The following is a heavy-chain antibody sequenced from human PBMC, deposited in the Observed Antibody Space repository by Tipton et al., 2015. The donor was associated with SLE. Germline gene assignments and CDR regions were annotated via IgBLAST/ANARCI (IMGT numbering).Heavy chain of an antibody. CDR1: GGSISSSSYY. V-gene: IGHV4-61*05. D-gene: IGHD3-10*01. CDR2: IYYSGST. CDR3: ARGGVVGFHPSAFDI. Sequence: TLSLTCTVSGGSISSSSYYWGWIRQPPGKGLEWIGYIYYSGSTNYNPSLKSRVTISVDTSKNQFSLKLSSVTAADTAVYYCARGGVVGFHPSAFDIWGQGTMVTVSS. J-gene: IGHJ3*02.